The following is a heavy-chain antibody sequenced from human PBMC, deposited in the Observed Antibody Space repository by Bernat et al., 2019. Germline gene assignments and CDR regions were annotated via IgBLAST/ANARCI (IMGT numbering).Heavy chain of an antibody. D-gene: IGHD3-10*01. CDR2: ITGSGDIT. J-gene: IGHJ4*02. Sequence: EVQLLESGGGLVQPGGSLRLSCAASGFTFSSFVMNWVRQAPGKGLEWVSEITGSGDITYYADSVKGRFTISRDNSKNTLYLQMNSLRAEDTAAYYCAKGRYFGSGSYYNSFDYWGQGTLVTVSS. CDR1: GFTFSSFV. V-gene: IGHV3-23*01. CDR3: AKGRYFGSGSYYNSFDY.